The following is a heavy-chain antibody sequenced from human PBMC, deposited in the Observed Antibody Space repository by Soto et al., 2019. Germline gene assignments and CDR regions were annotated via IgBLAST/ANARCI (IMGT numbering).Heavy chain of an antibody. CDR1: GFTFSSYA. CDR2: ISSNGGST. Sequence: GGSLRLSCAASGFTFSSYAMHWVRQAPGKGQEYVSAISSNGGSTYYANSVKGRFTISRDNSKNTLYLQLGSLRAEDMAVYYCARGYCSSTSCLIDYWGQGTLVTVSS. J-gene: IGHJ4*02. CDR3: ARGYCSSTSCLIDY. V-gene: IGHV3-64*01. D-gene: IGHD2-2*01.